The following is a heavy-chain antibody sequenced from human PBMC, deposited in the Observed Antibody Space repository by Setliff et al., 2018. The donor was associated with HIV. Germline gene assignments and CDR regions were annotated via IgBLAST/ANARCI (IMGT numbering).Heavy chain of an antibody. CDR3: ASFFGDYGY. CDR1: GFTFRSYW. V-gene: IGHV3-48*04. Sequence: GGSLRLSCVASGFTFRSYWMTWVRQAPGKGLDWVAHIDSSNHGIHYTASVQGRFTVSRDNANNLLFLQMNNLRVEDTAVYYCASFFGDYGYWGHGTQVTVSS. J-gene: IGHJ4*01. D-gene: IGHD3-10*01. CDR2: IDSSNHGI.